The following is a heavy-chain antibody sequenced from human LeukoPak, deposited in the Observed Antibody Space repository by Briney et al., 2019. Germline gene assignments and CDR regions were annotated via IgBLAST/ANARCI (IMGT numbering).Heavy chain of an antibody. CDR3: ASVVRGGRVDY. Sequence: SQTLSLTCAVSGGSISSGGYSWSWIRQPPGKGLEWIGYIYHSGSTYYNPSLKSRVTISVDRSKNQFSLKLRSVTAADTAVYYCASVVRGGRVDYWGQGTLVTVSS. D-gene: IGHD3-10*01. J-gene: IGHJ4*02. CDR1: GGSISSGGYS. V-gene: IGHV4-30-2*01. CDR2: IYHSGST.